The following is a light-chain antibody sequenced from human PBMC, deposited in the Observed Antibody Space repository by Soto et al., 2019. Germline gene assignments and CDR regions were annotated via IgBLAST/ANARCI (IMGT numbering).Light chain of an antibody. J-gene: IGKJ1*01. CDR2: ATS. Sequence: DIQMTQSPSTLSVSVGDRVTITCRASQTISSCLAGYQHKPVKSPKLLIYATSNLQSGVPSRLSGAASGTAFTITIRRLEAEDFADYYCKQYASPRTFGQGTKVDIK. V-gene: IGKV1-5*01. CDR3: KQYASPRT. CDR1: QTISSC.